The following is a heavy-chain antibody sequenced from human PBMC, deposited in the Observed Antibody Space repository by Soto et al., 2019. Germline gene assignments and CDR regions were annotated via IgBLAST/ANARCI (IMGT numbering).Heavy chain of an antibody. D-gene: IGHD3-16*01. V-gene: IGHV1-18*01. CDR2: ISPYTGNT. CDR3: VMVDNYVTPTPQDV. Sequence: QVQLVQSGDEVKKPGASVKVSCKASGYIFVNYGIAWVRQAPGQGLEWMGWISPYTGNTHSATKVQGRLTMTTDTXXSTAYMDLGILTSDDTAVYYCVMVDNYVTPTPQDVWGQGTTVTVSS. J-gene: IGHJ6*02. CDR1: GYIFVNYG.